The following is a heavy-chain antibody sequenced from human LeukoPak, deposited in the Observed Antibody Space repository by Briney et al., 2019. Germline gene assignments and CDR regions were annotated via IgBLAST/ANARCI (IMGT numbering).Heavy chain of an antibody. V-gene: IGHV1-3*01. CDR1: GYTFTSYA. CDR2: INAGNGNT. Sequence: ASVKVSCKASGYTFTSYAMHWVRQAPAQRLKWMGWINAGNGNTKYSQKFHGRVTITRDTSASTAYMELSSLRSEDTAVYYCARGRTARGEYFDYWGQGTLVTVSS. CDR3: ARGRTARGEYFDY. D-gene: IGHD3-10*01. J-gene: IGHJ4*02.